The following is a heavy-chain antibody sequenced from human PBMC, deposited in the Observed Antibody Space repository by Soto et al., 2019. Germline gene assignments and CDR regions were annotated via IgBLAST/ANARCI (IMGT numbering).Heavy chain of an antibody. CDR2: IKQDGSEK. CDR3: ARVRTPFKYYFDY. CDR1: GFTVSSYW. Sequence: EVQLVESGGGLGQPGGSLRLSCAASGFTVSSYWMSWVRQAPGKGLEWVANIKQDGSEKYYADSVKGRFTISRDNAKNSLYLQMNSLRAEDTAVYYCARVRTPFKYYFDYWGQGTLVTVSS. V-gene: IGHV3-7*01. J-gene: IGHJ4*02.